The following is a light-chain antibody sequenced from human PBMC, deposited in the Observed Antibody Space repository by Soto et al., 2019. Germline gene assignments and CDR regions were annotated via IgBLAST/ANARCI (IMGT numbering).Light chain of an antibody. Sequence: DIQMTQSPSTLSASVGDRVTINCRASQSISSWLAWYQQKPGKAPKLLIYKASSLESGVPSRFSGSGSGTEFTLTISSLQPDDFATYYCQQYNSYPLTVGGGTKVDIK. J-gene: IGKJ4*01. CDR3: QQYNSYPLT. CDR2: KAS. V-gene: IGKV1-5*03. CDR1: QSISSW.